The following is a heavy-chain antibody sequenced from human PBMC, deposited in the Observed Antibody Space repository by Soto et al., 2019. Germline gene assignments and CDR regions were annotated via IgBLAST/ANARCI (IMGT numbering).Heavy chain of an antibody. V-gene: IGHV1-69*13. Sequence: GASVKVSCKASGGTFSSYAISWVRQAPGQGLEWMGGIIPIFGTANYAQKFQGRVTITADESTSTAYMELSSLRSEDTAVYYCARSAEMATIVDFDYWGQGTLVTVS. D-gene: IGHD5-12*01. CDR3: ARSAEMATIVDFDY. CDR1: GGTFSSYA. J-gene: IGHJ4*02. CDR2: IIPIFGTA.